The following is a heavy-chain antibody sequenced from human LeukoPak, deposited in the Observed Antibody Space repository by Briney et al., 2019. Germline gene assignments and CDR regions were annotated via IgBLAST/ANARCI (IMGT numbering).Heavy chain of an antibody. Sequence: SETLSHTCTVSGYSISSNYYWGWIRQPPGEGLEWIGSIYHSGSTYYNPSLKSRVTISVDTSKNQFSLKLSSVTAADTAVYYCARHKYSSGWPPEGAFDIWGQGTMVTVSS. CDR3: ARHKYSSGWPPEGAFDI. CDR2: IYHSGST. D-gene: IGHD6-19*01. CDR1: GYSISSNYY. J-gene: IGHJ3*02. V-gene: IGHV4-38-2*02.